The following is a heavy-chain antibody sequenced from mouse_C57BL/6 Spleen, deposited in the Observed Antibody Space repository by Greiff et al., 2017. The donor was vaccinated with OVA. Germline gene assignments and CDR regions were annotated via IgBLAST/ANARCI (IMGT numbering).Heavy chain of an antibody. CDR3: ARGGSSDEDYFDY. J-gene: IGHJ2*01. V-gene: IGHV5-17*01. D-gene: IGHD1-1*01. CDR2: ISSGSSTI. Sequence: EVMLVESGGGLVKPGGSLKLSCAASGFTFSDYGMHWVRQAPEKGLEWVAYISSGSSTIYYADTVKGRFTISRDNAKNTLFLQMTSLRSEDTAMYYCARGGSSDEDYFDYWGQGTTLTVSS. CDR1: GFTFSDYG.